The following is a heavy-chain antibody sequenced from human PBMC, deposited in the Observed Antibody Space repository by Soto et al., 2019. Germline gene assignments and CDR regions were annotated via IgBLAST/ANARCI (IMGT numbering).Heavy chain of an antibody. CDR2: IIPIFGTA. J-gene: IGHJ4*02. CDR3: ASARAYGYSYGAFDY. CDR1: GGTFSSYA. Sequence: QVQLVQSGAEVKKPGSSVKVSCKASGGTFSSYAISWVRQAPGQGLEWMGGIIPIFGTANYAQKCQGRVTITAHESTCTAYMELSSLRSEDTAVYYCASARAYGYSYGAFDYWGQGTLVTVSS. D-gene: IGHD5-18*01. V-gene: IGHV1-69*01.